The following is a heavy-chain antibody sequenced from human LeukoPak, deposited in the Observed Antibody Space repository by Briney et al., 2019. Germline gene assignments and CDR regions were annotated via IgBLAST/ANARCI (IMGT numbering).Heavy chain of an antibody. J-gene: IGHJ4*02. CDR2: IIPIFGTA. Sequence: GASVKVSCKASGGTFSSYAISWVRQAPGQGLEWMGGIIPIFGTANYAQKFQGRVTITTDESTSTAYMELSSLRSEDTAVYYCARDYYDSSGTNSFDYWGQGTLVTVSS. D-gene: IGHD3-22*01. CDR3: ARDYYDSSGTNSFDY. V-gene: IGHV1-69*05. CDR1: GGTFSSYA.